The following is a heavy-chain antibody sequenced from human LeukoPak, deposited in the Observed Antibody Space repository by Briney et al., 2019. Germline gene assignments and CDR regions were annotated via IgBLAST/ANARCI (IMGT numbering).Heavy chain of an antibody. Sequence: ASVKVSCKASGYTFTRYAMHWVRQAPGQRLEWMGWISAGSGSTKYSQKFQGRVTITRDTSASTAYMELSSLRSEDTAVYYCARGHSSSPQDYWGQGTLVTVSS. CDR2: ISAGSGST. V-gene: IGHV1-3*01. CDR3: ARGHSSSPQDY. CDR1: GYTFTRYA. D-gene: IGHD6-13*01. J-gene: IGHJ4*02.